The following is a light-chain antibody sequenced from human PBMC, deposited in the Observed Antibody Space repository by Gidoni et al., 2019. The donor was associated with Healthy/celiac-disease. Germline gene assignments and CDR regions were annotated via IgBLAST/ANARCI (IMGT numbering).Light chain of an antibody. J-gene: IGKJ4*01. V-gene: IGKV3-11*01. Sequence: EPLLTQSPATLSLSPGDRATLSCRASQRVSSYLAWYQQKPGQAPRLLIYDASNRATGIPARFSGSGSGTDFTLTISSLEPEDFAVYYCQQRSNWPPLTFGGGTKVEIK. CDR3: QQRSNWPPLT. CDR2: DAS. CDR1: QRVSSY.